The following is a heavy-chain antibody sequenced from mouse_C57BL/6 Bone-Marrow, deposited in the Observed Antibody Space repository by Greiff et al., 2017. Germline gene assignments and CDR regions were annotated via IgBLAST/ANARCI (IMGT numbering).Heavy chain of an antibody. CDR3: TRRGLTTVVAFDY. CDR2: IYPGNSDT. J-gene: IGHJ2*01. V-gene: IGHV1-5*01. Sequence: VQLQQSGTVLARPGASVKMSCKTSGYTFTSYWMHWVKQRPGQGLEWIGAIYPGNSDTSYNQKFKGKAKLTAVTSASTAYMELSSLTNEDSAVYDGTRRGLTTVVAFDYWGQGTTLTLSS. CDR1: GYTFTSYW. D-gene: IGHD1-1*01.